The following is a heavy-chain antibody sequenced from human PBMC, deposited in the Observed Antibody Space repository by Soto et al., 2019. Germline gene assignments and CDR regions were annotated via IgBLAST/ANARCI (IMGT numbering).Heavy chain of an antibody. CDR2: IWYDGSNK. CDR3: ARDLGLTRSRIQLWLKPREDYYYGMAV. CDR1: GFTFSSYV. Sequence: GGSLRLSCAASGFTFSSYVMHWVRQAPGKGLEWVAVIWYDGSNKYYADPVKGRFTISRDNSKNTLYLQMNSLRAEDTAVYYCARDLGLTRSRIQLWLKPREDYYYGMAVWGQGTTVTVSS. J-gene: IGHJ6*02. V-gene: IGHV3-33*01. D-gene: IGHD5-18*01.